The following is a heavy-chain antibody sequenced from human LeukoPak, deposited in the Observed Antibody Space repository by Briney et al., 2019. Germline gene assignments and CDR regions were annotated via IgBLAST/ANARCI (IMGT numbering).Heavy chain of an antibody. D-gene: IGHD6-13*01. CDR3: ARGGSSSWGYFDY. CDR1: SGSISTSNYY. V-gene: IGHV4-39*07. J-gene: IGHJ4*02. Sequence: SETLSLTCTVSSGSISTSNYYWGWVRQPPGKALEWIGNIFYSGSTYYSPSLKSRVTISLDTSRNQFSLKLSSVTAADTAVYYCARGGSSSWGYFDYWGQGTLVTVSS. CDR2: IFYSGST.